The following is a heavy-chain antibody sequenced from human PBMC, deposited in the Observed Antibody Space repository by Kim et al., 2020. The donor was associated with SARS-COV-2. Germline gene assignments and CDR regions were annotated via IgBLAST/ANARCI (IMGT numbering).Heavy chain of an antibody. Sequence: GGSLRLSCAASGFTFGSYGMHWVRQAPGKGLEWVAVIWYDGSNKYYADSVKGRFTISRDNSKNTLYLQMNSLRAEDTAVYYCARGRAARLGYYYYYAMDVCGDVTTVAPSS. CDR3: ARGRAARLGYYYYYAMDV. CDR2: IWYDGSNK. D-gene: IGHD6-6*01. CDR1: GFTFGSYG. V-gene: IGHV3-33*01. J-gene: IGHJ6*04.